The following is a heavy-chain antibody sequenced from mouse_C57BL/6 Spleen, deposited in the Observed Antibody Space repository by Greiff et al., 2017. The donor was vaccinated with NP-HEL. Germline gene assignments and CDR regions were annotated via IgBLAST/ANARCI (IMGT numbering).Heavy chain of an antibody. CDR3: VRDWDFDY. V-gene: IGHV10-1*01. CDR1: GFSFNTYA. J-gene: IGHJ2*01. D-gene: IGHD4-1*01. CDR2: IRSKSNNYAT. Sequence: EVNVVESGRGLVQPTGSLKLSCAASGFSFNTYAMNWVRQAPGTGLEWVARIRSKSNNYATYYADSVKDRFTISRDDSESMLYLQMNNLKTEDTAMYYCVRDWDFDYWGQGTTLTVSS.